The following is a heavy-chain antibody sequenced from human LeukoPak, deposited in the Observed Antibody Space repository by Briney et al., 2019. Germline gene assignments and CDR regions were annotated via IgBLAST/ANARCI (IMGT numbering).Heavy chain of an antibody. CDR2: IIPIFGTA. V-gene: IGHV1-69*01. J-gene: IGHJ6*03. CDR1: GGTFSSYA. Sequence: GSSVKVSCKASGGTFSSYAISWVRQAPGQGLEWMGGIIPIFGTANYAQKFQGRVTITADESTSTAYMELSSPRSEDTAVYYCARAAITMVRGVTPYYYYYYMDVWGKGTTVTVSS. CDR3: ARAAITMVRGVTPYYYYYYMDV. D-gene: IGHD3-10*01.